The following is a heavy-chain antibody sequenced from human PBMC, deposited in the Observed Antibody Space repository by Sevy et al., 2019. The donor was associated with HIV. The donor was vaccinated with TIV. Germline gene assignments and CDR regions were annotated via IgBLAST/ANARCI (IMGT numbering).Heavy chain of an antibody. CDR2: INHSGST. D-gene: IGHD3-22*01. V-gene: IGHV4-34*01. Sequence: SETLSLTCAVYGGSFSGYYWSWIRQPPGKGLEWIGEINHSGSTNYNPSLKSRVTISVDTSKNQFSLKLSSVTAADTAVYCCVRGGYYDYWGQGTLVTVSS. CDR3: VRGGYYDY. J-gene: IGHJ4*02. CDR1: GGSFSGYY.